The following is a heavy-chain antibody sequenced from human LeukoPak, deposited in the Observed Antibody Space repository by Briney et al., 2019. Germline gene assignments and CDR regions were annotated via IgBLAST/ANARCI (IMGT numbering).Heavy chain of an antibody. CDR2: ISTYNGNT. CDR3: ARTGIAAALGDWLDP. CDR1: GYTFTNYG. D-gene: IGHD6-13*01. J-gene: IGHJ5*02. Sequence: ASVKVSCKASGYTFTNYGISWVRQPPGQGLEWMGWISTYNGNTNNAQRFQGRVTMTTDTSTRTAYMELRSLNSDDTAVYYCARTGIAAALGDWLDPWGQGTLVTVSS. V-gene: IGHV1-18*01.